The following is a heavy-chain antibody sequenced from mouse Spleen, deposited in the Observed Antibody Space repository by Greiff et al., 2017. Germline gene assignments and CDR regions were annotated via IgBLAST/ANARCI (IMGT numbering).Heavy chain of an antibody. CDR3: TTFITTVDY. V-gene: IGHV14-4*01. Sequence: EVQLQQSGAELVRPGASVKLSCTASGFNIKDDYMHWVKQRPEQGLEWIGWIDPENGDTEYASKFQGKATITADTSSNTAYLQLSSLTSEDTAVYYCTTFITTVDYWGQGTTLTVSS. CDR1: GFNIKDDY. J-gene: IGHJ2*01. CDR2: IDPENGDT. D-gene: IGHD1-1*01.